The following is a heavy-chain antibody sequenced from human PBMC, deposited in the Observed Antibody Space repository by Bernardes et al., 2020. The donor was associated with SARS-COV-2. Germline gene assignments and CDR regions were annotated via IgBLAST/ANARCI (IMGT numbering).Heavy chain of an antibody. Sequence: SGPTLVKPTQTLTLTCTFSGFSLSTSGVGVGWIRQPPGKALEWLALIYWDDDKRYSPSLKSRLTITKDTSKNQVVLTMTNMDPVDTATYYCAHRSGTWNGPYFDYWGQGTLVTVSS. CDR3: AHRSGTWNGPYFDY. V-gene: IGHV2-5*02. CDR1: GFSLSTSGVG. J-gene: IGHJ4*02. D-gene: IGHD1-1*01. CDR2: IYWDDDK.